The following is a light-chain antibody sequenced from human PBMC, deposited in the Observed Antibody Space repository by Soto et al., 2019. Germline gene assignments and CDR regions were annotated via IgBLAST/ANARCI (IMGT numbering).Light chain of an antibody. CDR1: SSDVGAYDY. V-gene: IGLV2-11*01. J-gene: IGLJ1*01. Sequence: QSALTQPRSVSGSPGQSVTISCTGTSSDVGAYDYVSWYQQHPGKAPKLMIYDVSKRPSGVPNRFSGSKSGNTASLTVSGLQAEDEADYYCCSYAGSYIVVFGSGTKVTVL. CDR3: CSYAGSYIVV. CDR2: DVS.